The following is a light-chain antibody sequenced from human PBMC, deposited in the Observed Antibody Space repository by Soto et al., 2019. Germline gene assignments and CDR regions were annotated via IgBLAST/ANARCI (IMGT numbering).Light chain of an antibody. CDR1: SSNIGAGYD. Sequence: QSVLTQPPSVSGAPGQRVTISCTGSSSNIGAGYDVHWYQQLPGTAPKLLIYGNSNRPSGVPDRFSGSKSGTSASLAITGLRLGDGPVYYCQSFATSLRGYVFGTGTKVPLL. J-gene: IGLJ1*01. CDR2: GNS. CDR3: QSFATSLRGYV. V-gene: IGLV1-40*01.